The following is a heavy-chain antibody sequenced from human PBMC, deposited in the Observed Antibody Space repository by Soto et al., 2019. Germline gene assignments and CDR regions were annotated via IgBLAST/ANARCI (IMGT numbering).Heavy chain of an antibody. V-gene: IGHV3-30*18. CDR2: ISYDGSNK. J-gene: IGHJ6*02. D-gene: IGHD3-22*01. CDR3: AKDGRNYYDSSGYYYAYYYGMDV. CDR1: GFTFSSYG. Sequence: GGSLRLSCAASGFTFSSYGMHWVRQAPGKGLEWVAVISYDGSNKYYADSVKGRFTISRDNSKNTLYLQMNSLRAEDTAVYYCAKDGRNYYDSSGYYYAYYYGMDVWGQGTTVTVSS.